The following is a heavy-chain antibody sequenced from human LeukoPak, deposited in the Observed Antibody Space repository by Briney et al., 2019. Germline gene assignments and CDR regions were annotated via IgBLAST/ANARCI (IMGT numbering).Heavy chain of an antibody. Sequence: SETLSLTCTVSGGSISSSSYYWGWIRQPPGKGLEWIGSIYYSGSTYYNPSLKSRVTISVDTSKNQFSLKLSSVTAADTAVYYCARHEEVGADFDYWGRGTLVTVSS. V-gene: IGHV4-39*01. J-gene: IGHJ4*02. D-gene: IGHD1-26*01. CDR1: GGSISSSSYY. CDR2: IYYSGST. CDR3: ARHEEVGADFDY.